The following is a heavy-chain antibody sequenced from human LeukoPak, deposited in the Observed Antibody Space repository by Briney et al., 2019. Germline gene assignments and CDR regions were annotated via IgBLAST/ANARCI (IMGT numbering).Heavy chain of an antibody. J-gene: IGHJ3*02. CDR3: ARNRGSSGWSTPHI. CDR1: GFTFSSYE. CDR2: ISRGGSNI. V-gene: IGHV3-48*03. D-gene: IGHD6-19*01. Sequence: GGSLRLSCAASGFTFSSYEMNWVRQAPGKGLEGVSYISRGGSNIHYADSGKGRFTISSDNAKNSLYLQMNSLRAEDTAVYYCARNRGSSGWSTPHIWGQGTMVTVSS.